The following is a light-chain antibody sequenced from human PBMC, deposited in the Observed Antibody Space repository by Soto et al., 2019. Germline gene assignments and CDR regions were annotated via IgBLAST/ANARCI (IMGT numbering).Light chain of an antibody. CDR1: QGLNTN. Sequence: IQLTQSPSSLSASVGDRVTITCRASQGLNTNLAWYQQKPGTAPKLLIYAASTLQKGVPSRFSGNGSGTDFSLTSSSLQPEDFATFYCQQSNNYFTFGPGTKVDIK. CDR3: QQSNNYFT. J-gene: IGKJ3*01. V-gene: IGKV1-9*01. CDR2: AAS.